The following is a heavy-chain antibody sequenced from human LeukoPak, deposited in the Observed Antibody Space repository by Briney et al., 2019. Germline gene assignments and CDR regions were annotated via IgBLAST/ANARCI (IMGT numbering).Heavy chain of an antibody. CDR2: IKQDGSEK. CDR1: GFTFSSYW. Sequence: GGSLRLSCAASGFTFSSYWTSWVRQAPGKGLEWVANIKQDGSEKYYVDSVKGRFTISRDNAKNSLYLQMNSLRAEDTAVYYCARVVYSSGYLAYFDYWGQGTLVTVSS. D-gene: IGHD3-22*01. CDR3: ARVVYSSGYLAYFDY. V-gene: IGHV3-7*01. J-gene: IGHJ4*02.